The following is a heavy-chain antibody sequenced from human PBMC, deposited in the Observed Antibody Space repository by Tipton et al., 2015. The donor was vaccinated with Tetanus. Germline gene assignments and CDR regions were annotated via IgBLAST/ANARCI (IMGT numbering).Heavy chain of an antibody. CDR1: GDSLYRSSHY. D-gene: IGHD5-18*01. CDR3: VRGRGLGAYSYGFEY. V-gene: IGHV4-39*01. J-gene: IGHJ4*02. Sequence: TLSLTCTVSGDSLYRSSHYWAWVRQPPGKGLEWIGTIYHSGTTYYNPSLKDRAVISEDTPRDQFSLRLTSVTAEDTAIYYCVRGRGLGAYSYGFEYWGQGALVTVSS. CDR2: IYHSGTT.